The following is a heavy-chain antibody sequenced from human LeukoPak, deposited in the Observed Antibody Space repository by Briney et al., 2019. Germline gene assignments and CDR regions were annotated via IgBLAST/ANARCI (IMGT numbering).Heavy chain of an antibody. D-gene: IGHD1/OR15-1a*01. J-gene: IGHJ4*02. V-gene: IGHV3-74*01. CDR3: STVEHF. CDR2: IDSDGSGT. Sequence: GGSLRLSCSASGLTLSGYWMRWVRQIPGKGLVWVSRIDSDGSGTSYADSVKGRFTISRDDVKNMLYLQMNSLRVEDTGLYYCSTVEHFWGQGTLVTVSS. CDR1: GLTLSGYW.